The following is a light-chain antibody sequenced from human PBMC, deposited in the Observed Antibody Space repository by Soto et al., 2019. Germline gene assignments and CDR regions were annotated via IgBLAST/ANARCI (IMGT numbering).Light chain of an antibody. CDR2: DAS. Sequence: EIVLTQSPGTLSLSPGERATLSCRASQSVRSSYLAWYQQKPGQTPRLLIYDASNRATGIPARFSGSGSETDFTLTISSLETEEFAVYYCQQRSNWPITFGKGTRREIK. J-gene: IGKJ5*01. V-gene: IGKV3-11*01. CDR3: QQRSNWPIT. CDR1: QSVRSSY.